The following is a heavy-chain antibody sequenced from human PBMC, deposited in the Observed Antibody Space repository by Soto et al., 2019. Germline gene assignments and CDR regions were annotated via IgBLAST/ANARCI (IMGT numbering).Heavy chain of an antibody. CDR1: TFTSYG. CDR2: ISAYNGNT. V-gene: IGHV1-18*04. D-gene: IGHD3-10*01. J-gene: IGHJ5*02. CDR3: ARDRPTMVRGVPRWFDP. Sequence: TFTSYGISWVRQAPGQGLEWMGWISAYNGNTNYAQKLQGRVTMTTDTSTSTAYMELRSLRSDDTAVYYCARDRPTMVRGVPRWFDPWGQGTLVTVSS.